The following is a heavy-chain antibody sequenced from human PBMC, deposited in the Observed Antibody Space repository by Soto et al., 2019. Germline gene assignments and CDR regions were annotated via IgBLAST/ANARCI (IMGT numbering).Heavy chain of an antibody. CDR1: GGSFSSHS. CDR2: IHHDGST. V-gene: IGHV4-34*01. D-gene: IGHD3-10*01. CDR3: ATYDVGTIIQDY. Sequence: QVQLQQWGAGLLKPSETLSLTCAIYGGSFSSHSRSWVRQPPGKGLAWIGEIHHDGSTNYNPSLKSRVTISGDTSKSQFSLKLTSLTAADTAVYYCATYDVGTIIQDYWAQGTLVTVSS. J-gene: IGHJ4*02.